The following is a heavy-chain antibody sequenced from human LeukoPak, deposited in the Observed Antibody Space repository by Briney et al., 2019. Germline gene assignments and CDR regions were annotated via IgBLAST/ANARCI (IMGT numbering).Heavy chain of an antibody. CDR3: GLGSYYVSNAFDI. V-gene: IGHV4-39*07. J-gene: IGHJ3*02. CDR1: GGSISSSGYY. Sequence: SETLSLTCTVSGGSISSSGYYWGWIRQPPGKGLEWIGSIYYSGSTYYNPSLKSRVTISVDTSKNQFSLKLSSVTAADTAVYYCGLGSYYVSNAFDIWGQGTMVTVSS. D-gene: IGHD1-26*01. CDR2: IYYSGST.